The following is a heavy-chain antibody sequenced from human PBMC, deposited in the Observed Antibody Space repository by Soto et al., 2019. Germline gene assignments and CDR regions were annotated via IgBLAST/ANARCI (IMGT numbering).Heavy chain of an antibody. D-gene: IGHD2-2*01. CDR1: GFTFSSYW. CDR2: INSDGTTT. V-gene: IGHV3-74*01. J-gene: IGHJ4*02. Sequence: EVHLVESGGDLVQTGGSLRLSCAASGFTFSSYWMHWVRQAPGKGLVWVSRINSDGTTTNFADSVKGRFTISRDNAQNTLFLQMNGLRAEDTAVYYCARGLYHKYGQDYWGRGTLVTVSS. CDR3: ARGLYHKYGQDY.